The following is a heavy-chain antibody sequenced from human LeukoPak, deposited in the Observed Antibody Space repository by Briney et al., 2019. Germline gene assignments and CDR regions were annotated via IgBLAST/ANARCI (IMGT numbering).Heavy chain of an antibody. CDR3: ARDRGYTQDY. V-gene: IGHV3-74*01. Sequence: GGSLRLSCAASGFTFSTYWMHWVRQAPGKGLVWVSHIKTDGSSTTYADSVKGRFTISRDNAKNTRYLQMNSLRAEDTAVYYCARDRGYTQDYWGQGTLVTVSS. CDR1: GFTFSTYW. J-gene: IGHJ4*02. CDR2: IKTDGSST. D-gene: IGHD5-12*01.